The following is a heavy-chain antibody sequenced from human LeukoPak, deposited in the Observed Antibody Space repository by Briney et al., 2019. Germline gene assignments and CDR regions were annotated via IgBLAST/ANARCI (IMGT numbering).Heavy chain of an antibody. J-gene: IGHJ4*02. CDR1: GGSVSSNGYY. Sequence: SETLSLTCTVSGGSVSSNGYYWGWIRQPPGKGLEWIANMYFSGSTYYNPSLKSRVTTSVDTSKNQFSLKLSSVTAADTAVYYCGRHHGYTYGRVDYWGQGTLVTVSS. V-gene: IGHV4-39*01. D-gene: IGHD5-18*01. CDR3: GRHHGYTYGRVDY. CDR2: MYFSGST.